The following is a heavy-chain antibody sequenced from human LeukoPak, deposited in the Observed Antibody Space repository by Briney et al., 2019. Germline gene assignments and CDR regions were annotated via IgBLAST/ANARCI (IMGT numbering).Heavy chain of an antibody. CDR1: GGSFSGYY. J-gene: IGHJ4*02. D-gene: IGHD3-10*01. V-gene: IGHV4-34*01. Sequence: SETLSLTCAVYGGSFSGYYWSWIRQPPGKGLEWIGEINHSGSTNYNPSLKSRVTISVDTSKNQFSLKLSSVTAADTAVYYCARGGAMVRGVKGGTYFDYWGQGTLVTVSS. CDR3: ARGGAMVRGVKGGTYFDY. CDR2: INHSGST.